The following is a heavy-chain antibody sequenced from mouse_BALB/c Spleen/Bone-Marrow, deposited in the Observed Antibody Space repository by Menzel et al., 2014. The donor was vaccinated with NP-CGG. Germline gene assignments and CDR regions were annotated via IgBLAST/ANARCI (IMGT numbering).Heavy chain of an antibody. CDR3: ARQGYYGSFAY. V-gene: IGHV4-1*02. D-gene: IGHD1-2*01. CDR1: GFDFSRYW. Sequence: EVKVEESGGGLVQPGGSLKLSCAASGFDFSRYWMSWVRQAPGKGLEWIGEINPDSNTINYTPSLKDKFIISRDNAKNTLYLQMSKVRSEDTALYYCARQGYYGSFAYWGQGTLVTVSA. J-gene: IGHJ3*01. CDR2: INPDSNTI.